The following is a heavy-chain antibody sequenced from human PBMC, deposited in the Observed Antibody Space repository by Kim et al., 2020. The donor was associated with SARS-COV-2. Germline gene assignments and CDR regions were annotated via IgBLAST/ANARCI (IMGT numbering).Heavy chain of an antibody. D-gene: IGHD4-4*01. J-gene: IGHJ6*02. V-gene: IGHV4-31*03. CDR1: GGSISSGGYY. CDR2: IYYSGST. CDR3: ARERRPTNDYKYYYYYGMDV. Sequence: SETLSLTCTVSGGSISSGGYYWSWIRQHPGKGLEWIGYIYYSGSTYYNPSLKSRVTISVDTSKNQFSLKLSSVTAADTAVYYCARERRPTNDYKYYYYYGMDVWGQGTTVTVSS.